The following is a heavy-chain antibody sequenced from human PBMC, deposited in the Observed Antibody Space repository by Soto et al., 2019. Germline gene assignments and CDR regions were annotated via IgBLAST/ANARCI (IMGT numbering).Heavy chain of an antibody. D-gene: IGHD7-27*01. CDR3: AREMSPGDGGDDGESYYYYGMDV. CDR1: GGSISSGGYY. CDR2: IYYSGST. V-gene: IGHV4-31*03. J-gene: IGHJ6*02. Sequence: QVQLQESGPGLVKPSQTLSLTCTVSGGSISSGGYYWSWIRQHPGKGLEWIGYIYYSGSTYYNPSLKSRVTMSVDTSKNQFSLKLSSVTAADTAVYYCAREMSPGDGGDDGESYYYYGMDVWGQGTTVTVSS.